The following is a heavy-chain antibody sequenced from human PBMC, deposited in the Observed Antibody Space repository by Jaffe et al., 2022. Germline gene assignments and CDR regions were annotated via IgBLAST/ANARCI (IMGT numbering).Heavy chain of an antibody. V-gene: IGHV1-69*08. CDR3: ARERGAVYYGSGSYGDY. D-gene: IGHD3-10*01. CDR1: GGTFSSYT. J-gene: IGHJ4*02. Sequence: QVQLVQSGAEVKKPGSSVKVSCKASGGTFSSYTISWVRQAPGQGLEWMGRIIPILGIANYAQKFQGRVTITADKSTSTAYMELSSLRSEDTAVYYCARERGAVYYGSGSYGDYWGQGTLVTVSS. CDR2: IIPILGIA.